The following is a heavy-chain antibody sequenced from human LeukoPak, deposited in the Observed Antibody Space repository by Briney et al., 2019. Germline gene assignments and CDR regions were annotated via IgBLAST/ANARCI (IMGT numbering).Heavy chain of an antibody. D-gene: IGHD3-3*01. CDR1: GFTFSSYS. Sequence: GGSLRLSCAASGFTFSSYSMNWVRQAPGKGLEWVSSISSSSSYIYYADSVKGRFTISRDNAKNSLYLQMNSLRAEDTAVYYCARDLMRDFWSGYFDQPRGDYWGQGTLVTVSS. CDR2: ISSSSSYI. CDR3: ARDLMRDFWSGYFDQPRGDY. J-gene: IGHJ4*02. V-gene: IGHV3-21*01.